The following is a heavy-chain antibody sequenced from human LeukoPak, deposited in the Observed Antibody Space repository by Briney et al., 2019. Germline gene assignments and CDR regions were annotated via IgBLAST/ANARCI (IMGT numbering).Heavy chain of an antibody. Sequence: PSETLSLTCTVSGGSISSGSYYWSWIRQPPGKGLEWIGRIYTSGSTNYNPSLKSRVTISVDTSKNQFSLKLSSVTAADTAVYYCAREPRGEDAFDIWGQGTMVTVSS. CDR3: AREPRGEDAFDI. V-gene: IGHV4-61*02. D-gene: IGHD3-10*01. J-gene: IGHJ3*02. CDR2: IYTSGST. CDR1: GGSISSGSYY.